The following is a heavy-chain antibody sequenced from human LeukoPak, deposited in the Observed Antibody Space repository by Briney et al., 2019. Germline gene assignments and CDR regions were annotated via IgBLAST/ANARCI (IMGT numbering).Heavy chain of an antibody. V-gene: IGHV3-23*01. CDR2: ISGSGGST. J-gene: IGHJ3*02. Sequence: GGTLRLSCAASGSTFSSYGMSWVRQAPGKGLEWVSAISGSGGSTYYADSVKGRFTISRDNSKNTLYLQMNSLRAEDTAVYYCARGKNRIAAAGSDAFDIWGQGTMVTVSS. CDR3: ARGKNRIAAAGSDAFDI. D-gene: IGHD6-13*01. CDR1: GSTFSSYG.